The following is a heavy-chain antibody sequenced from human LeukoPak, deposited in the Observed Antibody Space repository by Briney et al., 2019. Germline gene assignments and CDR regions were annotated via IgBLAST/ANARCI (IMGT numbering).Heavy chain of an antibody. D-gene: IGHD2-2*03. CDR1: GFTFDDYT. Sequence: PGGSLRLSCAASGFTFDDYTMHWVRQAPGKVLEWVSVISWDAGSTVYADSVKGRFTISRDNSKNSLYLQMNSLRTDDTALYYCAKDLSTSGWILEYWGQGTLVTVSS. J-gene: IGHJ4*02. CDR2: ISWDAGST. CDR3: AKDLSTSGWILEY. V-gene: IGHV3-43*01.